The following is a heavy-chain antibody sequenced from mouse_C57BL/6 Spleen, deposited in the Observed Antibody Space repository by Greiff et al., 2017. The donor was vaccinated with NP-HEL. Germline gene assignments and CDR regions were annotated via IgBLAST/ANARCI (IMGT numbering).Heavy chain of an antibody. Sequence: QVQLKESGPGLVAPSQSLSITCTVSGFSLTSYAISWVRQPPGKGLEWLGVIWTGGGTNYNSALKSRLSISKDNSKSQVFLKMNSLQTEDTARYYCARNLPFYGSSNYYAMDYWVKEPQSPSPQ. CDR2: IWTGGGT. CDR1: GFSLTSYA. V-gene: IGHV2-9-1*01. J-gene: IGHJ4*01. D-gene: IGHD1-1*01. CDR3: ARNLPFYGSSNYYAMDY.